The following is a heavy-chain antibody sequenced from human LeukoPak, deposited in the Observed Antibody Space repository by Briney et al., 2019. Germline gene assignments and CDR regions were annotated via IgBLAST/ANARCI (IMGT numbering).Heavy chain of an antibody. CDR2: IYYSGST. D-gene: IGHD1-1*01. CDR3: ARLTRRSGSYFDY. V-gene: IGHV4-59*01. CDR1: GGSISSYY. Sequence: SETLSLTCTVSGGSISSYYWSWIRQPPGKGLEWIGYIYYSGSTNYNPSLKSRVTISVDTSKNQFSLKLSSVTAADTAVYYCARLTRRSGSYFDYWGQGTLVTVSS. J-gene: IGHJ4*02.